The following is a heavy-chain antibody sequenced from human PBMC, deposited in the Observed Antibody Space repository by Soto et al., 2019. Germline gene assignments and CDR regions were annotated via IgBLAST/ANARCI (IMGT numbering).Heavy chain of an antibody. D-gene: IGHD4-17*01. CDR3: AKDRDYGDATFDY. V-gene: IGHV3-30*18. CDR2: ISYDGSNK. J-gene: IGHJ4*02. CDR1: GFTFSSYG. Sequence: GGSLRLSCAASGFTFSSYGMHWVRQAPGKGLEWVAVISYDGSNKYYADSVKGRFTISRDNSKNTLYLQMNSLRAEDTAVYYCAKDRDYGDATFDYWGQGTLVTVSS.